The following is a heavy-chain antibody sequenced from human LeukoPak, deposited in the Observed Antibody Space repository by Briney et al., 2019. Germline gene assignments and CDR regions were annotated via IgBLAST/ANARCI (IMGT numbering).Heavy chain of an antibody. CDR3: ARDRSSGYYYHP. D-gene: IGHD3-22*01. J-gene: IGHJ5*02. CDR2: IYSSGST. CDR1: GGSISSYY. V-gene: IGHV4-4*07. Sequence: SETLSLTCTVSGGSISSYYWTWTRQPAGKGLEWIGRIYSSGSTNYSPSLKSRVTMSVDTSKNQFSLKLSSVTAADTAVYYCARDRSSGYYYHPWGQGTLVTVSS.